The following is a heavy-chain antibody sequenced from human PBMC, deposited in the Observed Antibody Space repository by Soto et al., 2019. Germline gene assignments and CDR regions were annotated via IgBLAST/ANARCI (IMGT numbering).Heavy chain of an antibody. D-gene: IGHD2-15*01. CDR3: ARVGCSGGSCYALDY. CDR1: GGTFSSYA. J-gene: IGHJ4*02. CDR2: IIPIFGAA. Sequence: QVQLVQSGAEVKKPGSSVKVSCKASGGTFSSYAISWVRQAPGQGLEWMGGIIPIFGAANYAQKFQGRVTITADESTITAYMELSSLRSEDTAVYYCARVGCSGGSCYALDYWGQGTLVTVSS. V-gene: IGHV1-69*01.